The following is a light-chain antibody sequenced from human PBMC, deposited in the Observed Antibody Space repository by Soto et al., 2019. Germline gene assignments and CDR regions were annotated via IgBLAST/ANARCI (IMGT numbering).Light chain of an antibody. J-gene: IGKJ5*01. CDR3: QQSCSTSIT. Sequence: DIQMTQSPSSLSASVGDRVTITCRASRSISTYLNWFQQRPGKAPKVLIYDAYSLQSGVPSRFSGSGSGTDFTLTISSLKPEDFATYYCQQSCSTSITFGQGTRLEIK. CDR2: DAY. V-gene: IGKV1-39*01. CDR1: RSISTY.